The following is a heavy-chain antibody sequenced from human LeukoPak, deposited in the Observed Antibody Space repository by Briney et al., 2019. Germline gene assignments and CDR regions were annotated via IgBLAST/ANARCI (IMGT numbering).Heavy chain of an antibody. D-gene: IGHD3-3*01. CDR1: GFTFDDYA. CDR2: ISWNSGSI. V-gene: IGHV3-9*01. Sequence: GRSLRLSCAASGFTFDDYAMHWVRHAPGKGLEWVSGISWNSGSISYADSVKGRFTISRENAKKSLYLQRNRRRGEERALYYCAKGTRDYDFCSGYSDYWGQGTLVTVSS. J-gene: IGHJ4*02. CDR3: AKGTRDYDFCSGYSDY.